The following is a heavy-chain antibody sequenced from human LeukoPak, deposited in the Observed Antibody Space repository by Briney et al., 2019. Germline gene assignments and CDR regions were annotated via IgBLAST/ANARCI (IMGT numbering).Heavy chain of an antibody. J-gene: IGHJ6*03. D-gene: IGHD3-10*01. CDR3: ARARTFMVRGGVLYYYYMDV. CDR2: MYYSGST. Sequence: PSETLSLTCTVSVGSISSSRYYWGWIRQPPGKGLEWIGTMYYSGSTYYNPSLKSRVTISVDTSKNQFSLKLSSVTAADTAVYYCARARTFMVRGGVLYYYYMDVWGKGTTVTVSS. V-gene: IGHV4-39*07. CDR1: VGSISSSRYY.